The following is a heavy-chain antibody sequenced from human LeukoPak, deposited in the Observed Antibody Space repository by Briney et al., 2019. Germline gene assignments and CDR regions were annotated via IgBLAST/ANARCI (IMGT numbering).Heavy chain of an antibody. CDR1: GFIFSSYA. Sequence: PGGSLRLSCAASGFIFSSYAMSWVRQAPGKGLEWVSAISGSGGNTYYAGSVKGRFTISRDNPKNTLYLQMNSLRAEDTALYFCAKDTHGSYWGQGTLVTVSS. D-gene: IGHD1-26*01. V-gene: IGHV3-23*01. J-gene: IGHJ4*02. CDR3: AKDTHGSY. CDR2: ISGSGGNT.